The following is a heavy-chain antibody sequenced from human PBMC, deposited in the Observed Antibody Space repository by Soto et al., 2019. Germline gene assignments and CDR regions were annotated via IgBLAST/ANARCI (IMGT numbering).Heavy chain of an antibody. CDR3: ARLPXYYDFWSGYGIRGGMDV. V-gene: IGHV5-51*01. Sequence: GESLKISCKGSGYSFTSYWIGWVRQMPGKGLEWMGIIYPGDSDTRYSPSFQGQVTISADKSISTAYLQWSSLKASDTAMYYCARLPXYYDFWSGYGIRGGMDVWGQGTTVTVSS. CDR1: GYSFTSYW. J-gene: IGHJ6*02. D-gene: IGHD3-3*01. CDR2: IYPGDSDT.